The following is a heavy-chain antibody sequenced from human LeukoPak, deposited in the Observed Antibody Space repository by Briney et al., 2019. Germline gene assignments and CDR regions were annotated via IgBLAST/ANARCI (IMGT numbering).Heavy chain of an antibody. CDR2: IYYSGST. V-gene: IGHV4-59*08. J-gene: IGHJ4*02. D-gene: IGHD3-22*01. CDR1: GGSISSYY. CDR3: ARLSYDTSGYWPDYFDH. Sequence: SETLSLTCTVSGGSISSYYWSWIRQPPGKGLEWTGYIYYSGSTKYSPSLKSRVTISVDTSKDHFSLNLRSVTAADTAVYYRARLSYDTSGYWPDYFDHWGQGTLVTVSS.